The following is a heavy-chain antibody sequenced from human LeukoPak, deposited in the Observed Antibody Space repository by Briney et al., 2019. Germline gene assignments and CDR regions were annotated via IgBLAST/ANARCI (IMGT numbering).Heavy chain of an antibody. Sequence: QPGGSLRLSCAASGFIFSNYWMHWVRQAPGKGLVWVSRVNNDGSSTTYADSVKGRFTISRDNAKNTLYLQMNSLRAEDTAVYYCAKEGLRVTDYWGQGTLVTVSS. J-gene: IGHJ4*02. D-gene: IGHD5/OR15-5a*01. CDR3: AKEGLRVTDY. CDR2: VNNDGSST. CDR1: GFIFSNYW. V-gene: IGHV3-74*03.